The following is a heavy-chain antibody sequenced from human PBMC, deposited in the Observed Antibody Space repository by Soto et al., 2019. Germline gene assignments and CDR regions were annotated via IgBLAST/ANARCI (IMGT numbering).Heavy chain of an antibody. D-gene: IGHD2-2*01. CDR1: GFTFGNYW. CDR3: SRAWRVPGPQYDYHGMDV. CDR2: INGDGSST. Sequence: GGSLRLSCAASGFTFGNYWMHWVRQAPGKGLVWVSRINGDGSSTYYADSVRGRFLISRDNAKNTLYLQMSNLSAEDTALYYCSRAWRVPGPQYDYHGMDVWGQGTTVTVSS. J-gene: IGHJ6*02. V-gene: IGHV3-74*01.